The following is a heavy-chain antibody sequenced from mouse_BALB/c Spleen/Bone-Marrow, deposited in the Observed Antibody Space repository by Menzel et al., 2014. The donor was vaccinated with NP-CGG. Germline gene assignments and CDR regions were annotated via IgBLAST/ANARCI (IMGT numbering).Heavy chain of an antibody. D-gene: IGHD3-1*01. Sequence: EVKLVESGGGLVQPKESLKLSCAASGFTFNTYAMNWVRQAPGKGLEWVARIRSKSNNYATYYADSVKDRFTISRDDSQSMLYLQMNNLKTEDTAMYYCVRRESSGPFAYWGQGTLVTVSA. J-gene: IGHJ3*01. V-gene: IGHV10-1*02. CDR1: GFTFNTYA. CDR3: VRRESSGPFAY. CDR2: IRSKSNNYAT.